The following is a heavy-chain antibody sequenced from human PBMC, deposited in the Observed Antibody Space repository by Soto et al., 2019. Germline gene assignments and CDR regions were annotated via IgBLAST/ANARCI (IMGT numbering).Heavy chain of an antibody. Sequence: EVQLVESGGGMVNPGGSLRLSCAVSGFTVSHAWMNWVRQAPGKGLEWVGRIKSKADGGTRDYAAPVKGRFTISRDDSKNMVYLQMNSLNIEDTAVYYCSSNWGCFDNWGQGTLVAVSS. CDR1: GFTVSHAW. J-gene: IGHJ4*02. CDR2: IKSKADGGTR. D-gene: IGHD3-16*01. V-gene: IGHV3-15*07. CDR3: SSNWGCFDN.